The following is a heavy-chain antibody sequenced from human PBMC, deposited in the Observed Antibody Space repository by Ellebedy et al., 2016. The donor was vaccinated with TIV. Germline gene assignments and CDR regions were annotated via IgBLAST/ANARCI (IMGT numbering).Heavy chain of an antibody. CDR3: ARDRGPADTWFNP. D-gene: IGHD3-10*01. CDR1: GGTFCSYA. J-gene: IGHJ5*02. CDR2: ITPIRGTT. Sequence: SVKVSXKASGGTFCSYAISWMRQAPGQGLEWMGGITPIRGTTDYAPKFQDRFTVTADESTSIVYMELSSLTSEDTAVYYCARDRGPADTWFNPWGQGTLVTVSS. V-gene: IGHV1-69*13.